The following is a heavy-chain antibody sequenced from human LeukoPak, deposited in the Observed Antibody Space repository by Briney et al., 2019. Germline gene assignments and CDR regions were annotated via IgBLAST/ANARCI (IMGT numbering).Heavy chain of an antibody. D-gene: IGHD3-16*01. V-gene: IGHV4-59*01. J-gene: IGHJ3*02. CDR3: ARVGAPWGAFDI. Sequence: SETLSLTCTVSGASLTRYHWTWIRQSPGKGLESIGYISYSGTTDYNPSLKSRVTISGDTAKTHFSLRLTSVTAADTAVYFCARVGAPWGAFDIWGPGTMVIVSS. CDR1: GASLTRYH. CDR2: ISYSGTT.